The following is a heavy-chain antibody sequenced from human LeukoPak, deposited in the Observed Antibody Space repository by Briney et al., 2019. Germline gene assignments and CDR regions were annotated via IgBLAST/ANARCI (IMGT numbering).Heavy chain of an antibody. Sequence: SETLSLTCAVYGGSFSGYYWSWIRQPPGKGLEWIGEINHSGSTNYNPSLKSRVTISVDTSKNQLSLKLSSVTAADTAVYYCARADIVATIDYYYYYMDVWGKGTTVTVSS. V-gene: IGHV4-34*01. CDR1: GGSFSGYY. CDR3: ARADIVATIDYYYYYMDV. CDR2: INHSGST. J-gene: IGHJ6*03. D-gene: IGHD5-12*01.